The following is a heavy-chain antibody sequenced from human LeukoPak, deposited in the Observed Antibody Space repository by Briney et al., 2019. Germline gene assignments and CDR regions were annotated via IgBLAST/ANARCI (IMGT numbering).Heavy chain of an antibody. CDR2: ISYDGSNK. CDR1: GFTFSSYA. D-gene: IGHD3-16*02. V-gene: IGHV3-30*04. CDR3: ARDDYVWGSYRYPTDVQFDY. Sequence: PGRSLRLSCAASGFTFSSYAMHWVRQAPGKGLEWVAVISYDGSNKYYADSVKGRFTISRDNSKNTLYLQMNSLRAEDTAVYYCARDDYVWGSYRYPTDVQFDYWGQGTLVTVSS. J-gene: IGHJ4*02.